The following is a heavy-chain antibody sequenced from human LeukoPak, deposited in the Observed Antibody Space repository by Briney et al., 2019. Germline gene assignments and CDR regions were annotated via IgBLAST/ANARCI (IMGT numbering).Heavy chain of an antibody. CDR3: ATFGPSLAVAGYYYYGMDV. CDR2: FDPEDGET. J-gene: IGHJ6*02. D-gene: IGHD6-19*01. CDR1: GYTLTELS. Sequence: ASVEVSCKVSGYTLTELSMHWVRQAPGKGLEWMGGFDPEDGETIYAQKFQGRVTMTEDTSTDTAYMELSSLRSEDTAVYYCATFGPSLAVAGYYYYGMDVWGQGTTVTVSS. V-gene: IGHV1-24*01.